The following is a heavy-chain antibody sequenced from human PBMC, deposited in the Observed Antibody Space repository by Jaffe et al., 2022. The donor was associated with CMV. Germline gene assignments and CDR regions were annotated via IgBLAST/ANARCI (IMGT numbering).Heavy chain of an antibody. J-gene: IGHJ5*02. Sequence: QVQLQESGPGLVKPSETLSLTCTVSGGSVSSGSYYWSWIRQPPGKGLEWIGYIYYSGSTNYNPSLKSRVTISVDTSKNQFSLKLSSVTAADTAVYYCALWLVSPAYNWFDPWGQGTLVTVSS. CDR3: ALWLVSPAYNWFDP. V-gene: IGHV4-61*01. D-gene: IGHD5-18*01. CDR2: IYYSGST. CDR1: GGSVSSGSYY.